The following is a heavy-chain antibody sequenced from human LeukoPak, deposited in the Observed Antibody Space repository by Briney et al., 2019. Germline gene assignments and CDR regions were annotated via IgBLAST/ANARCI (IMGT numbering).Heavy chain of an antibody. CDR1: GFTFSSYA. CDR2: ISYDGSNK. Sequence: PGGSLRLSCAASGFTFSSYAMHWVRQAPGKGLEWVAVISYDGSNKYYADSVKGRFTISRDNSKNTLYLQMNSLRAEDTAVYYCARDYDYGDYLFDYWGQGTLVTVSS. V-gene: IGHV3-30-3*01. CDR3: ARDYDYGDYLFDY. J-gene: IGHJ4*02. D-gene: IGHD4-17*01.